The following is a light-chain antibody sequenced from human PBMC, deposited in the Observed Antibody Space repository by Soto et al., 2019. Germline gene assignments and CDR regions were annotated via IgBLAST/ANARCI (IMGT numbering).Light chain of an antibody. CDR2: GTS. CDR3: QQYNDWPPLT. V-gene: IGKV3-15*01. Sequence: EIVMTQSPASLSVSPGERATLSCRASQNVGSHLAWYQQKPGQPPRLLIYGTSSRANGVPARFSGSGSGTKFTLTITSLQSEDFAVYYCQQYNDWPPLTFGGGTKVEIK. CDR1: QNVGSH. J-gene: IGKJ4*01.